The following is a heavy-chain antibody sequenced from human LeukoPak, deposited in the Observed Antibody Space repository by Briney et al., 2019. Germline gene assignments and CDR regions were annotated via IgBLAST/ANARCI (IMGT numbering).Heavy chain of an antibody. CDR1: GFTFSSFE. CDR3: AKDETVAGTGYSWFDP. J-gene: IGHJ5*02. Sequence: GGSLRLSCAASGFTFSSFEMNWVRQAPGKGLEWVSAISGSGGSTYYADSVKGRFTISRDNSKNTLYLQMNSLRAEDTAVYYCAKDETVAGTGYSWFDPWGQGTLVTVSS. D-gene: IGHD6-19*01. CDR2: ISGSGGST. V-gene: IGHV3-23*01.